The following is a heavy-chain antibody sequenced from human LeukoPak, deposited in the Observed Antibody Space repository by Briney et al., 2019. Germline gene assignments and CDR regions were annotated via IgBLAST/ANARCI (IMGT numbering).Heavy chain of an antibody. CDR3: TTTVTTFFDY. J-gene: IGHJ4*02. CDR2: IRSKANSYAT. D-gene: IGHD4-17*01. V-gene: IGHV3-73*01. Sequence: GGSLRLSCAASGFTFRAYGMHWVRQASGKGLEWVGRIRSKANSYATAYAASVKGRFTISRDDSKNTAYLQMNSLKTEDTAVYYCTTTVTTFFDYWGQGTLVTVSS. CDR1: GFTFRAYG.